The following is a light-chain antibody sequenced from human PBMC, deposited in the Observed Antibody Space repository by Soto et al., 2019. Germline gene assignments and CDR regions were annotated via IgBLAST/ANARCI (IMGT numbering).Light chain of an antibody. CDR1: QSVSSY. CDR2: DAS. Sequence: EIVLTQSPATLSLSPGERATLSCRASQSVSSYLAWYQQKPGQAPRLLIYDASNRATGFPARFSGSGSGTDVTLTISSLEPEDFAVYYCQQRSNWPGYTFGQGTKLEIK. CDR3: QQRSNWPGYT. J-gene: IGKJ2*01. V-gene: IGKV3-11*01.